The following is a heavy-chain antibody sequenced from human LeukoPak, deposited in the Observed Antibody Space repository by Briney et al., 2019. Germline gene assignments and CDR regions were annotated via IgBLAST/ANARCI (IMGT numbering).Heavy chain of an antibody. Sequence: TSVKVSCKASGYTFTSYDIHWVRQARGQGLEWMGWMNPNSGNTGYAQKFQGRVNMTRNTSISTAYMELSSLRSEDTAVYYCAIRYGSGEKYYYYYYMDVWGKGTTVTVSS. CDR2: MNPNSGNT. J-gene: IGHJ6*03. V-gene: IGHV1-8*01. D-gene: IGHD3-10*01. CDR3: AIRYGSGEKYYYYYYMDV. CDR1: GYTFTSYD.